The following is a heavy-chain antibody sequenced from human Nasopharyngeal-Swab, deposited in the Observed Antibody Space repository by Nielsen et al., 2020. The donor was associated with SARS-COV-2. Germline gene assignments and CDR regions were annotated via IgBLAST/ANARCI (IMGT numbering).Heavy chain of an antibody. D-gene: IGHD2-15*01. Sequence: SVKVSCKASGGSFSTYAFSWVRQAPGQGLEWMGGIVPSFSRGNYAQKFQDRVTITADEATSTAYMELSSLRSEDTAVYYCARDVHGGSWVFDYWGQGTLVTVSS. CDR1: GGSFSTYA. CDR2: IVPSFSRG. J-gene: IGHJ4*02. V-gene: IGHV1-69*13. CDR3: ARDVHGGSWVFDY.